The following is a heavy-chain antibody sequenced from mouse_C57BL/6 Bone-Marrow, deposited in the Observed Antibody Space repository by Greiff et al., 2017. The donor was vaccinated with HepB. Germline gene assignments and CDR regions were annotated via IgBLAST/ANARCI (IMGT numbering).Heavy chain of an antibody. J-gene: IGHJ4*01. CDR2: IHPSDSDT. V-gene: IGHV1-74*01. CDR3: AEHDYDEYYAMDY. D-gene: IGHD2-4*01. CDR1: GYTFTSYW. Sequence: QVQLQQPGAELVKPGASVKVSCKASGYTFTSYWMHWVKQRPGQGLEWIGRIHPSDSDTNYNQKFKGKATLTVDKSSSTAYMQLSSLTSEDSAVYDCAEHDYDEYYAMDYWGQGTSVTVSS.